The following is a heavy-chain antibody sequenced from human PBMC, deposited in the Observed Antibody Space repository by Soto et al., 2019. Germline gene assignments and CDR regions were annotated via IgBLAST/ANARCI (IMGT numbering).Heavy chain of an antibody. V-gene: IGHV4-59*08. Sequence: QVQLQESGPGLVKPSETLSLTCTVSGGSISSYYWSWIRQPPGKGLEWIGYIYYSGSTNYNPSLNSRVTISVDTSKNQFSLKLSSVTAADTAVYYCARTPHMITFGGVIVSSAFDIWGQGTMVTVSS. CDR2: IYYSGST. CDR3: ARTPHMITFGGVIVSSAFDI. D-gene: IGHD3-16*02. J-gene: IGHJ3*02. CDR1: GGSISSYY.